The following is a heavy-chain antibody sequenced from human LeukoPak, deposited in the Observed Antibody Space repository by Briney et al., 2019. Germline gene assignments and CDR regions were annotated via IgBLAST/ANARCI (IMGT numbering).Heavy chain of an antibody. Sequence: GRSLRLSCTASGFTLSSFGMHWVRQAPGKGLEWVALINYSGSNAYYADSVRGRFTISRDSSKSMLYLQMDSLRAEDTAIYYCARDIELSTWGQGTMVSV. CDR3: ARDIELST. V-gene: IGHV3-33*08. J-gene: IGHJ3*01. CDR2: INYSGSNA. D-gene: IGHD1-7*01. CDR1: GFTLSSFG.